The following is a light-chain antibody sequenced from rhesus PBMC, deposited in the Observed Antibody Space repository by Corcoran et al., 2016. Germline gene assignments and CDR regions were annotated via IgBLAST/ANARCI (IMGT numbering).Light chain of an antibody. V-gene: IGKV1-44*02. CDR3: QQYNSLPFS. Sequence: DIQMTQSPSSLSASVGDRVTITCRASQTISSSLAWYQQKPGKAPKLLIYGASNLESGVPSRFSGSGSGTEFTLTISSLQPEDFTTYFCQQYNSLPFSFGQGTQVEIK. J-gene: IGKJ2*01. CDR2: GAS. CDR1: QTISSS.